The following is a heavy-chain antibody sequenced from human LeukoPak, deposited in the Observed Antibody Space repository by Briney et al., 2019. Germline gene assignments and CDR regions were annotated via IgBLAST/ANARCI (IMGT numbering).Heavy chain of an antibody. J-gene: IGHJ4*02. CDR3: ASIDQVEATMGGYYFDY. CDR1: GGSISNFY. Sequence: SETLSLTCTVSGGSISNFYWSWIRQPPGKGLEWIGYIYYSGSTNYNPSLKSRVTISVDTSKNQFSLKLSSVTAADTAVYYCASIDQVEATMGGYYFDYWGQGTLVTVSS. D-gene: IGHD1-26*01. CDR2: IYYSGST. V-gene: IGHV4-59*01.